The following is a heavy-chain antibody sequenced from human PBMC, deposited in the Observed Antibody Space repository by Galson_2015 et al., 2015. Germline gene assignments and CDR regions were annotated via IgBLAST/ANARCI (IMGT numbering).Heavy chain of an antibody. CDR2: INPGIGST. CDR3: VRDNALIQGCLRVYFDC. V-gene: IGHV1-46*01. D-gene: IGHD3-16*01. CDR1: GYTFSTFY. Sequence: SVKVSCKASGYTFSTFYVHWVRQAPEQGLEWMGMINPGIGSTIHAQKFQDRVTMTIDTSTNTVYMELSSLRYDDTAVYFCVRDNALIQGCLRVYFDCWGQGTLVTVSS. J-gene: IGHJ4*02.